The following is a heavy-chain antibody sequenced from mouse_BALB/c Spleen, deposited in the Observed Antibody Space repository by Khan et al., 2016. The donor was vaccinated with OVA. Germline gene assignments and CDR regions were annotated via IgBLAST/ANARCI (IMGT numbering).Heavy chain of an antibody. CDR2: IWAGGST. V-gene: IGHV2-9*02. CDR3: GRLEDI. CDR1: GFSLTSYG. D-gene: IGHD1-3*01. Sequence: VELVESGPGLVAPSQSLSITCTVSGFSLTSYGVHWVRQPPGQGLEWLGVIWAGGSTNYNSALMSSLSISKDNSESQDLLKINRPQTDDTAMDYCGRLEDIWGQGTTLTGSS. J-gene: IGHJ2*01.